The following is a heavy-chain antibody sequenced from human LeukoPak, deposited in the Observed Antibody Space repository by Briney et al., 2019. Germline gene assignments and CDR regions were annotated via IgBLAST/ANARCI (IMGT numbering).Heavy chain of an antibody. CDR3: AGGYDFWSGFDY. D-gene: IGHD3-3*01. V-gene: IGHV1-69*13. CDR1: GGTFSSYA. J-gene: IGHJ4*02. CDR2: IIPIFGTA. Sequence: SVKVSCKASGGTFSSYAISWVRQAPGQGLEWMGGIIPIFGTANYAQKFQGRVTITADESTSTAYMELSSLRSEDTAVYYCAGGYDFWSGFDYWGQGTLVTVSS.